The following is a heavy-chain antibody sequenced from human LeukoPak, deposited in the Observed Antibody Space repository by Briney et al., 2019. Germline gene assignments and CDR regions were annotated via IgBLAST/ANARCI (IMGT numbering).Heavy chain of an antibody. J-gene: IGHJ4*02. D-gene: IGHD4-11*01. V-gene: IGHV4-4*07. Sequence: PSETLSLTCTVSGGSISSYYWNWIRQPAGKGLEWIGRMYVSGNTNYNPSLKSRVTMSLDTSTNQLSLQLSSVTAADTAVYYCARERSTTINTYYFDSWGQGTLVTVSS. CDR3: ARERSTTINTYYFDS. CDR1: GGSISSYY. CDR2: MYVSGNT.